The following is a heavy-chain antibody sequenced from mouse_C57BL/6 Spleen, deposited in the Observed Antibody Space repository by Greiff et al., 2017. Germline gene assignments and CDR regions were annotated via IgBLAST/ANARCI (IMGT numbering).Heavy chain of an antibody. CDR3: ARSSYYGSSYAMDY. CDR2: INPNYGTT. V-gene: IGHV1-39*01. Sequence: VQLQQSGPELVKPGASVKISCKASGYSFTDYNMNWVKQSNGKSLEWIGVINPNYGTTSYNQKFKGKATLTVDQSSSTAYMQLNCLTSEDSAIYYCARSSYYGSSYAMDYWGQGTSVTVSS. J-gene: IGHJ4*01. D-gene: IGHD1-1*01. CDR1: GYSFTDYN.